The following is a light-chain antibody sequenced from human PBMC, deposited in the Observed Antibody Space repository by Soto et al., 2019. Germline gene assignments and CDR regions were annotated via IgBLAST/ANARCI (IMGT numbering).Light chain of an antibody. J-gene: IGKJ2*01. CDR2: WAA. CDR3: QQYYSTPPTYT. Sequence: DIVMTQSPDSLAVSLGERATINCKSSQSVLYSSNNKNYLAWYQQKPGQPPKLLIYWAATRESGVPDRFSGSGSGTDFTLTISSRQPEDVAVSYCQQYYSTPPTYTFGQGTKLEIK. V-gene: IGKV4-1*01. CDR1: QSVLYSSNNKNY.